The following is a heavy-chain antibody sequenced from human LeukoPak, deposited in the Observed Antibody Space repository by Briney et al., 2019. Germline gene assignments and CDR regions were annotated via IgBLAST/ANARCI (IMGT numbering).Heavy chain of an antibody. J-gene: IGHJ6*03. CDR2: IYHSGST. Sequence: SETLSLTCAVYGGSFSGYYWSWIRQPPGKGLEWIGSIYHSGSTYYNPSLKSRVTISVDTSKNQFSLKLSSVTAADTAVYYCARVTTEYYYYMDVWGKGTTVTVSS. D-gene: IGHD4-17*01. V-gene: IGHV4-34*01. CDR1: GGSFSGYY. CDR3: ARVTTEYYYYMDV.